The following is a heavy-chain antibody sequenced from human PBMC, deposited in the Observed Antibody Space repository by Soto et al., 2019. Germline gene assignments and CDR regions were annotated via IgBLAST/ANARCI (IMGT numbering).Heavy chain of an antibody. V-gene: IGHV3-72*01. D-gene: IGHD2-8*01. Sequence: GSLRLSCAASGASGFTFSDHHMDWVRQAPGKGLEWVGRARNKVNSYTTAHAASVKGRFTISRDDSKKSVYLQMNSLKTEDTAMYFCARLMGTSFDLGGQGTLVTVSS. CDR3: ARLMGTSFDL. CDR2: ARNKVNSYTT. J-gene: IGHJ1*01. CDR1: GFTFSDHH.